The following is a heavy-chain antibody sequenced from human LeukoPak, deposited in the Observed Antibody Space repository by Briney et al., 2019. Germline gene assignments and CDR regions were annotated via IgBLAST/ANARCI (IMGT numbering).Heavy chain of an antibody. D-gene: IGHD5-24*01. CDR1: GFTFSSYS. V-gene: IGHV3-21*01. CDR2: ITSSSGYI. J-gene: IGHJ3*02. Sequence: GGSLRLSCAASGFTFSSYSMNWVRQAPGKGLEWVSSITSSSGYIYYADSVKGRFTIFRDNAKNSLYLQMNSLRAEDTAVYYCARGGYNNKNDAFDIWGQGTMVTVSS. CDR3: ARGGYNNKNDAFDI.